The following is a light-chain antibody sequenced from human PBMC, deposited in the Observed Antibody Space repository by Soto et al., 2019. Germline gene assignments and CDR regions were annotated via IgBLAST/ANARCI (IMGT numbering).Light chain of an antibody. CDR1: QSVSSN. J-gene: IGKJ1*01. CDR3: QKYNNWPPTRT. V-gene: IGKV3-15*01. CDR2: GAS. Sequence: EIVMTQSPATLSVSPGERATLSCRASQSVSSNLAWYQQKPGQAPRLLIYGASTRATGIPAGFSGSGSGTEFTLTISSLQSEDFAVYYCQKYNNWPPTRTFGQGTKVEIK.